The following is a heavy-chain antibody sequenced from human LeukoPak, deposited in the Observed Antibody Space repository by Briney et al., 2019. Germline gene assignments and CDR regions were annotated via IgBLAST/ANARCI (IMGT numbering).Heavy chain of an antibody. Sequence: SETLSLTYAVYGGSFSGYYWSWIRQPPAKGLEWIGEINHSGSTNYNPSLKSRVTISVDTSKNQFSLKLSSVTAADTAVYYCAREGSYYDSSGYPRGFLDYWGQGTLVTVSS. CDR1: GGSFSGYY. CDR3: AREGSYYDSSGYPRGFLDY. D-gene: IGHD3-22*01. CDR2: INHSGST. V-gene: IGHV4-34*01. J-gene: IGHJ4*02.